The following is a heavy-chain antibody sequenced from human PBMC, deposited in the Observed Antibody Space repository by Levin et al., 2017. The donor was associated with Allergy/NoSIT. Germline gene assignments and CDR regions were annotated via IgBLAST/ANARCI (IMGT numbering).Heavy chain of an antibody. J-gene: IGHJ4*02. CDR3: ARGARVGYYDNSGPDD. V-gene: IGHV4-61*08. CDR1: GASVNSGDYY. Sequence: SETLSLTCSVSGASVNSGDYYWSWIRQPPGKGLEWIGYIYYTGSTHHNPSLKSRVALSVDTSKNQFSLKLTSVTPADTAVYYCARGARVGYYDNSGPDDWGQGTLVTVSS. D-gene: IGHD3-22*01. CDR2: IYYTGST.